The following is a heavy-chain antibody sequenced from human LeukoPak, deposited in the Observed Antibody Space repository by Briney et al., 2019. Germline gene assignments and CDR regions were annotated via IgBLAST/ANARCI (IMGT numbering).Heavy chain of an antibody. CDR2: ISGGGGST. Sequence: GGSLRLSCAASGFTFSSYAMSWVRQAPGKGLEWVSAISGGGGSTYYADSVKGRFTISRDNYKNTLYLQMNSLRAEDTAVYYCAKDPPYCSGGSCYYFDYWGQGTLVTVSS. V-gene: IGHV3-23*01. CDR3: AKDPPYCSGGSCYYFDY. CDR1: GFTFSSYA. D-gene: IGHD2-15*01. J-gene: IGHJ4*02.